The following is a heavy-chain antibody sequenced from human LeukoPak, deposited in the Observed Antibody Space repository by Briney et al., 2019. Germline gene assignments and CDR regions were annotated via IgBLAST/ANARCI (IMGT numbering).Heavy chain of an antibody. CDR2: IYNSGST. D-gene: IGHD3-16*01. CDR3: ARPNRWITEGFGS. V-gene: IGHV4-38-2*01. J-gene: IGHJ5*01. Sequence: PSETLSLTCDVSGYSISSGYYCAWIRQSPGKGLKWIASIYNSGSTFYNPSLKSRVALSVDTSKNQFSLKLMSVTAADTAVYYCARPNRWITEGFGSWGQGILVTVSS. CDR1: GYSISSGYY.